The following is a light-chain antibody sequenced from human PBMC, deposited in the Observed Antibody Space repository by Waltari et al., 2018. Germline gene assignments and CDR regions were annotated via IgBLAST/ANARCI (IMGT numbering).Light chain of an antibody. CDR3: TSYAGSNKAV. CDR1: SNDVGGYNF. V-gene: IGLV2-8*01. CDR2: EVT. Sequence: QSALTQPPSASGSPGQSVTISCTGTSNDVGGYNFVSWYQQHPGKAPKLMIFEVTKRPSGVPDRVAGSKSGNTASLTVSGLQAEDEADYYCTSYAGSNKAVFGGGTKLTVL. J-gene: IGLJ2*01.